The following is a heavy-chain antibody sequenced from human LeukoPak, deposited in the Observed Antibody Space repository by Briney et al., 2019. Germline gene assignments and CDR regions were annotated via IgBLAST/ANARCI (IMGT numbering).Heavy chain of an antibody. CDR1: GFTVSSNY. CDR3: ASTSPGDYGSRRPFDI. CDR2: IYSGGST. J-gene: IGHJ3*02. D-gene: IGHD4-17*01. V-gene: IGHV3-66*01. Sequence: GGSLRLSCAASGFTVSSNYMSWVRQAPGKGLEWVSVIYSGGSTYYADSVKGRFTISRDNSKNTLYLQVNSLRAEDTAVYYCASTSPGDYGSRRPFDIWGQGTMVTVSS.